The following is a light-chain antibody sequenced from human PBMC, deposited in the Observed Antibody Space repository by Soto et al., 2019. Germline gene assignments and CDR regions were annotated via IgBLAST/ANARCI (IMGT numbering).Light chain of an antibody. CDR1: QSVSTSY. CDR2: GAS. J-gene: IGKJ1*01. V-gene: IGKV3-20*01. CDR3: QQYGTSGT. Sequence: DIVLTQSPGTLSLSPGDRATLSCRASQSVSTSYLAWYQQKPGQAPRLLIYGASSRATGIPDRFSGSGSGTDFTLTISGLEPEDFAVYYCQQYGTSGTFGQGTKV.